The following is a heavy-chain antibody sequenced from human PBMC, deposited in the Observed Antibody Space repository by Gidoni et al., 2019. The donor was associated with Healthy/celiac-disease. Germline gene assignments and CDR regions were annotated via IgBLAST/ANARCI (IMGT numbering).Heavy chain of an antibody. CDR3: TPGLEAARPIDY. V-gene: IGHV3-15*01. J-gene: IGHJ4*02. CDR2: IKSKTDGGTT. D-gene: IGHD6-6*01. Sequence: EVQLVESGGGLVKPGGSLRLSCAASGFTVSNAWMSWVRQAPGKGLEWVGRIKSKTDGGTTDYAAPVKGRFTISRDDSKNTLYLQMNSLKTEDTAVYYCTPGLEAARPIDYWGQGTLVTVSS. CDR1: GFTVSNAW.